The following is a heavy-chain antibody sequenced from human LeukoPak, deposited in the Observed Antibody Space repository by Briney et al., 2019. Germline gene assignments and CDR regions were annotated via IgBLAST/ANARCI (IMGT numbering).Heavy chain of an antibody. D-gene: IGHD1-20*01. CDR3: ARGVTVTTWDPWFDT. Sequence: SETLSLTCSVSGGSISSSSYYWSWIRQPAGKGLEWIGRVYTSGSTKYNPSLKGRVTISVDTSKNQFSLKLNSVTAADTAVYYCARGVTVTTWDPWFDTWGQGTLVTVSS. CDR2: VYTSGST. CDR1: GGSISSSSYY. J-gene: IGHJ5*02. V-gene: IGHV4-61*02.